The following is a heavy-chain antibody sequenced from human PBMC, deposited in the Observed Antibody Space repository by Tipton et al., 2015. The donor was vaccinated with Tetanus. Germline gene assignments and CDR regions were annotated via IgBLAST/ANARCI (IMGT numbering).Heavy chain of an antibody. J-gene: IGHJ4*02. Sequence: TLSLTCAVSGGSLSNSLYYWGWIRQPPGKGLECLGSLFHTGTTFYNPSLRSRVTMSVDTSKNQFSLKLNSVTAADTAVYYCARESITIFGVVSIDYWGQGTLVTVSS. CDR3: ARESITIFGVVSIDY. CDR1: GGSLSNSLYY. D-gene: IGHD3-3*01. CDR2: LFHTGTT. V-gene: IGHV4-39*02.